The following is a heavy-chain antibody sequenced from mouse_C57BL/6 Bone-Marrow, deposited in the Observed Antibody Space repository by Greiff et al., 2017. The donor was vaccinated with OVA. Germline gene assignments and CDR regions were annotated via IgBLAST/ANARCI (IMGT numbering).Heavy chain of an antibody. CDR2: IDPSDSYT. D-gene: IGHD6-5*01. CDR3: AREGAYDHGDYYAMDY. J-gene: IGHJ4*01. V-gene: IGHV1-50*01. Sequence: QVQLQQPGAELVKPGASVKLSCKASGYTFTSYRMQWVKQRPGQGLEWIGEIDPSDSYTNYNQKFKGKATLTVDTSSSTAYMQLSSLTSEDSAVYYCAREGAYDHGDYYAMDYWGQGTSVTVSS. CDR1: GYTFTSYR.